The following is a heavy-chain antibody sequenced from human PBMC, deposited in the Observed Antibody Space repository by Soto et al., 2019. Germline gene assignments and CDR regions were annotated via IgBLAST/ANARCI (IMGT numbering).Heavy chain of an antibody. D-gene: IGHD2-2*01. CDR2: MNPNSGNT. CDR1: GYTFTSYD. V-gene: IGHV1-8*01. J-gene: IGHJ4*02. CDR3: ARVSYCISNSCYEPLDY. Sequence: DSVKVSCKASGYTFTSYDINWVRQATGQGLEWMGWMNPNSGNTGYAQKFQGRVTMTRNTSISTAYMELSSLRSEDTAVYYCARVSYCISNSCYEPLDYWGQVSLVTVSS.